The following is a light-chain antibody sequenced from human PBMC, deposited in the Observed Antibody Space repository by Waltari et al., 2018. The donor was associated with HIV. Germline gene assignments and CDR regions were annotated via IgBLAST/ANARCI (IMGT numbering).Light chain of an antibody. CDR2: STD. Sequence: QTVVTQEPSFSVSPGGTVTLTCALNSDSVSINYYPGWFQQTPGQAPRPLISSTDSRSSGVPDRFSGSILGNKAALTITGAQADDDSVYFCALYMTGAKWVFGGGTKLTVL. CDR3: ALYMTGAKWV. CDR1: SDSVSINYY. J-gene: IGLJ3*02. V-gene: IGLV8-61*01.